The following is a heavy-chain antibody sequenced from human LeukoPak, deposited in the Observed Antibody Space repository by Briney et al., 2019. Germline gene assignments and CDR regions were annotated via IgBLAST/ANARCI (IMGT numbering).Heavy chain of an antibody. CDR3: ARDYDFWSGNNWFDP. Sequence: GASVKVSCKASGYTFTGYYMHWMRQAPGQGLEWMGRINPNSGGTNYAQKFQGRVTMTRDTSISTAYMELSRLRSDDTAVYYCARDYDFWSGNNWFDPWGQGTLVTVSS. V-gene: IGHV1-2*06. CDR2: INPNSGGT. J-gene: IGHJ5*02. D-gene: IGHD3-3*01. CDR1: GYTFTGYY.